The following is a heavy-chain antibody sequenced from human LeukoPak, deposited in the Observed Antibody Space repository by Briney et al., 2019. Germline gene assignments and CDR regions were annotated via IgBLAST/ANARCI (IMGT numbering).Heavy chain of an antibody. V-gene: IGHV3-48*02. J-gene: IGHJ4*02. CDR2: ISSSSSII. CDR1: GSTFSSYS. Sequence: GGSLRLSCAASGSTFSSYSMNWVRQAPGKGLEWISYISSSSSIIYYADSVKGRFTTSRDNAKSSLYLQMNSLRDEDTAEYYCARSPPKNDYWGQGALVTVSS. CDR3: ARSPPKNDY.